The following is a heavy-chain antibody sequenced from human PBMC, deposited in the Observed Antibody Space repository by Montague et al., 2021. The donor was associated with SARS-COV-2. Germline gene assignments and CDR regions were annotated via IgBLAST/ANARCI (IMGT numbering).Heavy chain of an antibody. CDR1: GGSISSSGYY. J-gene: IGHJ3*02. V-gene: IGHV4-39*01. CDR3: ACHTYYDDSSGSDALDI. Sequence: SETLSLTCAVSGGSISSSGYYCGWFRQPPGKGLEWIVSIYSGSSSYYYTSLMSRVTISVDTTKNQLSLKLSSVAAADTAVYYCACHTYYDDSSGSDALDIWGQGTMVTVSS. CDR2: IYSGSSS. D-gene: IGHD3-22*01.